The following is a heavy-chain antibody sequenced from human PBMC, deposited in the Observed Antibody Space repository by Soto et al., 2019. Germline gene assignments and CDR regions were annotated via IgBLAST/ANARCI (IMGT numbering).Heavy chain of an antibody. CDR2: ISGFDGNT. J-gene: IGHJ6*02. Sequence: QVQLVQSGAEVKKPGASVRVSCKASGYSLTSYGISWVREAPGQGLEWMGWISGFDGNTNYAQKLQGRVTMTTDTSTSTAYMELRSLRSDDTAVYYCARVNILRGVIKMDVWGQGTTVTVSS. CDR3: ARVNILRGVIKMDV. CDR1: GYSLTSYG. V-gene: IGHV1-18*01. D-gene: IGHD3-10*01.